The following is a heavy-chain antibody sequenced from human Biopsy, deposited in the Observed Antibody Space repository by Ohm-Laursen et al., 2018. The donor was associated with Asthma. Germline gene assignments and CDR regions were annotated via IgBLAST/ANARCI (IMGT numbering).Heavy chain of an antibody. V-gene: IGHV2-5*02. Sequence: TQTLTLTRSFSGFSLRTPGVGVGWIRQSPGKALEWLALIYWDDYNLFRPSLKRRLTITKDPSKNQVVLTMTKMDPVDSGTYYCALSQDSGFDDHSPSWFDPWGQGTLVTVPS. CDR2: IYWDDYN. CDR3: ALSQDSGFDDHSPSWFDP. D-gene: IGHD3-9*01. CDR1: GFSLRTPGVG. J-gene: IGHJ5*02.